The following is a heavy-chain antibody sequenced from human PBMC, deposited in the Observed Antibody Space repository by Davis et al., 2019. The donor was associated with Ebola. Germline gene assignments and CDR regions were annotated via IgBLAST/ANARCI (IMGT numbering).Heavy chain of an antibody. CDR1: GGSISSYY. CDR2: IYYSGST. J-gene: IGHJ6*02. D-gene: IGHD5-18*01. V-gene: IGHV4-59*01. Sequence: SETLSLTCTVSGGSISSYYWSWIRQPPGKGLEWIGYIYYSGSTNYNPSLKSRVTISVDTSKNQFSLKLSSVTAADTAVYYCARADVERYSYGTLLYYYYYGMDVWGQGTTVTVSS. CDR3: ARADVERYSYGTLLYYYYYGMDV.